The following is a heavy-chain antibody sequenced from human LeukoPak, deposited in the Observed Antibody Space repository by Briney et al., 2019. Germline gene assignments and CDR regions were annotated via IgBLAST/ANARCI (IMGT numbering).Heavy chain of an antibody. J-gene: IGHJ5*02. D-gene: IGHD6-13*01. CDR1: GFTFSSYG. CDR2: ISYDGSNK. V-gene: IGHV3-30*18. Sequence: GGSLRLSCAASGFTFSSYGMHWVRQAPGKGLEWVAVISYDGSNKYYADSVKGRFTISRDNSKSTLYLQMNSLRAEDTAVYYCAKDNGIAAAGWFDPWGQGTLVTVSS. CDR3: AKDNGIAAAGWFDP.